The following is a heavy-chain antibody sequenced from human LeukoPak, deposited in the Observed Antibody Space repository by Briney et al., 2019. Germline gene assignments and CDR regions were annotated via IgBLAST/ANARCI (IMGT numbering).Heavy chain of an antibody. J-gene: IGHJ4*02. CDR1: GFTFSSYG. D-gene: IGHD3-9*01. V-gene: IGHV3-30*18. CDR2: ISYDGSNK. CDR3: AKDLLLTGYYFFPTIDY. Sequence: GGSLRLSCAASGFTFSSYGMHWVRQAPGKGLEWVAVISYDGSNKYYADSVKGRFTISRDNSKNTLYLQMNSLRAEDTAVYYCAKDLLLTGYYFFPTIDYWGQGTLVTVSS.